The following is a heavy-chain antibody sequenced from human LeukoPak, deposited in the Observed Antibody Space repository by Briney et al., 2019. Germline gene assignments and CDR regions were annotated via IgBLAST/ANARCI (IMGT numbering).Heavy chain of an antibody. V-gene: IGHV4-4*07. CDR3: AREIDGSGRWFDP. CDR1: GDFINVYY. D-gene: IGHD3-10*01. Sequence: KASETLSLICTVWGDFINVYYWSWIRQPAGKGLEWIGRIYTSESTNYNTSLKRRVTMSIDTSKNQFSLRLKSATAAGTAVYYCAREIDGSGRWFDPWGQGTLVTVSS. J-gene: IGHJ5*02. CDR2: IYTSEST.